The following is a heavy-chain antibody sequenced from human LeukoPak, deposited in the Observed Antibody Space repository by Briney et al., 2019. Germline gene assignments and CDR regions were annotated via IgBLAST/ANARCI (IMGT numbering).Heavy chain of an antibody. Sequence: SETLSLTCTVSGGSISNYYWSWIRQPPGKELEWIGYIYYSGSTNYNPSLKSRVTISVDTSKNQFSLKLSSVTAADTAVYYCARGGYYGSGNDFRFDPWGQGTLVTVSS. J-gene: IGHJ5*02. D-gene: IGHD3-10*01. V-gene: IGHV4-59*01. CDR1: GGSISNYY. CDR3: ARGGYYGSGNDFRFDP. CDR2: IYYSGST.